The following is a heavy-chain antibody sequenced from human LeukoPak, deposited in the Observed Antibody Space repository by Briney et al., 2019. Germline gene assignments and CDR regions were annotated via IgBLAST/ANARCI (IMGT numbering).Heavy chain of an antibody. Sequence: ASVKVSCKASGYTFTGYYLHWVRQAPGQGLEWMGWINPNSGGTNYAQKFKGWVTLTRDTSTNTTYMELSRLASDVTAVYFCARGTPGSYLGYWGQGTLVTVSS. CDR1: GYTFTGYY. CDR3: ARGTPGSYLGY. CDR2: INPNSGGT. J-gene: IGHJ4*02. D-gene: IGHD3-16*02. V-gene: IGHV1-2*04.